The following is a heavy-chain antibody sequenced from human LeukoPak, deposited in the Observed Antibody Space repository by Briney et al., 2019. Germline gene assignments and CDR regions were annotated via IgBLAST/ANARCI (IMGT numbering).Heavy chain of an antibody. CDR1: GGSFSGYY. Sequence: PSETLSLTCAVYGGSFSGYYWSWIRPPPGKGLEWIGEINHSGSTNYNPSLKSRVTISVDTSKKQFSLKLSSVTAADTAVYYCARVYSSSSKTHYYYYMDVWGKGTTVTVSS. D-gene: IGHD6-6*01. CDR2: INHSGST. J-gene: IGHJ6*03. CDR3: ARVYSSSSKTHYYYYMDV. V-gene: IGHV4-34*01.